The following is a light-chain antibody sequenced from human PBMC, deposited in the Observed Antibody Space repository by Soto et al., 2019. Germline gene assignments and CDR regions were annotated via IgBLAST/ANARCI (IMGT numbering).Light chain of an antibody. CDR3: QQSNDYPRT. CDR2: GAS. V-gene: IGKV1-9*01. CDR1: QGISSY. Sequence: DIQLTQFPSFLSASVGDRVTITCRASQGISSYLAWYQQKPGKAPRLLISGASTLQSGVPSSFSGSGSGTEFTLTISSLQPEDFANYYCQQSNDYPRTFGQGTKLEIK. J-gene: IGKJ2*01.